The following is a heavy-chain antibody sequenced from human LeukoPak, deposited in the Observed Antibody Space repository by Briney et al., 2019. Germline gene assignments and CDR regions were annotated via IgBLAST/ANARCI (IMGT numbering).Heavy chain of an antibody. CDR2: IYSGGTT. CDR1: GDSIISSGNY. J-gene: IGHJ4*02. CDR3: ASRPFSSLDY. D-gene: IGHD2/OR15-2a*01. V-gene: IGHV4-39*01. Sequence: SETLSLTCSVSGDSIISSGNYWGWIRQAPGKGLEWVANIYSGGTTYYNPSLKSRVIISVDTSKNQVSLKLSSVTAADTAFYYCASRPFSSLDYWGQGTLVSVSS.